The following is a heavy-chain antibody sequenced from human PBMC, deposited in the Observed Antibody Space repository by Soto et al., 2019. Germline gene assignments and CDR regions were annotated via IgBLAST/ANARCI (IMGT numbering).Heavy chain of an antibody. V-gene: IGHV1-2*04. CDR3: ARSDHPQYNWNYDLTDYYGMDV. Sequence: GASVKVSCKASGYTVTGGYMHWLRQAPGQGLEWMGWINPNSGGTNYAQKFQGWVTMTRDTSISTAYMELSRLRSDDTAVYYCARSDHPQYNWNYDLTDYYGMDVWGQGTTVTVSS. D-gene: IGHD1-7*01. J-gene: IGHJ6*02. CDR2: INPNSGGT. CDR1: GYTVTGGY.